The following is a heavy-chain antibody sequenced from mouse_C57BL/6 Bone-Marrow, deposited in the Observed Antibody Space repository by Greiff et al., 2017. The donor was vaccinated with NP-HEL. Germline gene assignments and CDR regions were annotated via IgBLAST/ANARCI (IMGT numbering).Heavy chain of an antibody. CDR1: GYTFTSYW. CDR2: IYPSDSET. V-gene: IGHV1-61*01. CDR3: AKARRYYDDADY. D-gene: IGHD2-4*01. Sequence: QVQLQQPGAELVRPGSSVKLSCKASGYTFTSYWMDWVKQRPGQGLEWIGNIYPSDSETHYNQKFKDKATLTVDKSSSTAYMQLSSLTSEDSAVYYCAKARRYYDDADYWGQGTTLTVSS. J-gene: IGHJ2*01.